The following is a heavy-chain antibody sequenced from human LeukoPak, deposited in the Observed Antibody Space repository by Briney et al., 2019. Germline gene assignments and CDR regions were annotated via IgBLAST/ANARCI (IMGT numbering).Heavy chain of an antibody. CDR2: ISGSGGST. D-gene: IGHD5-18*01. J-gene: IGHJ4*02. CDR3: AKDARVDTAMVLYTHFDY. CDR1: GFTFSGYA. V-gene: IGHV3-23*01. Sequence: GGSLRLSCAASGFTFSGYAMSWVRQAPGKGLEWVSAISGSGGSTYYADSVKGRFTISRDNSKNTLYLQMNSLRAEDTAVYYCAKDARVDTAMVLYTHFDYWGQGTLVTVSS.